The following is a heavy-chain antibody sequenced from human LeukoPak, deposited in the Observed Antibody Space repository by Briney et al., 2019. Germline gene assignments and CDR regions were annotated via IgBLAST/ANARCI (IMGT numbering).Heavy chain of an antibody. V-gene: IGHV2-5*02. D-gene: IGHD3-3*01. Sequence: ESGPTLVKPTQTLTLTCTFSGFSTSTSGVGGGWSRHPPGKALEWLTIQTPGEDKRYSPSLKSRLTITKHTSKNQVVLTMTNMDPVDTATYYCAHTALRFLEWLHYDYWGQGTLVTVSS. CDR1: GFSTSTSGVG. CDR2: QTPGEDK. CDR3: AHTALRFLEWLHYDY. J-gene: IGHJ4*02.